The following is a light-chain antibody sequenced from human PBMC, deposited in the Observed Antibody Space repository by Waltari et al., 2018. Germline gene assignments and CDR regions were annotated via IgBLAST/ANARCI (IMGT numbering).Light chain of an antibody. J-gene: IGLJ1*01. CDR3: AAWDNSLSGYV. Sequence: SVLTQPPSASGTPGQRVTISCSGSSSNIGSTYVYWYQQLPGTAPKLLIYRNNQRPSGVPDRFSGSKSGTSASLAISGLRSEAEVDYYCAAWDNSLSGYVFGTGTKVTVL. CDR2: RNN. CDR1: SSNIGSTY. V-gene: IGLV1-47*01.